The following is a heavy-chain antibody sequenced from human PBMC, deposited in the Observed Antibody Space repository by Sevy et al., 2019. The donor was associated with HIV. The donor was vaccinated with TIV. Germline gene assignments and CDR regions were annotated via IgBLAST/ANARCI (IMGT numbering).Heavy chain of an antibody. CDR3: ASPGGYRYGSLLDY. CDR2: INPNSGDT. D-gene: IGHD5-18*01. V-gene: IGHV1-2*02. J-gene: IGHJ4*02. Sequence: ASVKVSCKASGYTFTDYYMHWVRQAPGQGLEWMGWINPNSGDTKYAQKFQGRVTLTRDTSISTAYMELSRLRSDDMAVYYCASPGGYRYGSLLDYWGQGTLVTVSS. CDR1: GYTFTDYY.